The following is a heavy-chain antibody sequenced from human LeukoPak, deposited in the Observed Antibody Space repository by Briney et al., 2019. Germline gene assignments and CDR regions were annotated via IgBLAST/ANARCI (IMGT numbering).Heavy chain of an antibody. Sequence: SVKVSCKASGGTFSSYAISWVRQAPGQGLEWMGGIVPIFGAANYAQKFQGRVTITADESTSTAYMELSSLRSEDTAVYYCGGSYGPTYYFDYWGQGTLVTVSS. D-gene: IGHD1-26*01. J-gene: IGHJ4*02. CDR3: GGSYGPTYYFDY. CDR1: GGTFSSYA. V-gene: IGHV1-69*13. CDR2: IVPIFGAA.